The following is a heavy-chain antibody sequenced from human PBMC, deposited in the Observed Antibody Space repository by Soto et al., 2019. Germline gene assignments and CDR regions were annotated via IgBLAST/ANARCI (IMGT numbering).Heavy chain of an antibody. CDR1: GYTFTGYY. CDR2: INPNSGGT. V-gene: IGHV1-2*04. CDR3: ARAGGVYYDSSGYQRLQAFDI. D-gene: IGHD3-22*01. Sequence: GASVKVSCKASGYTFTGYYMHWVRQAPGQGLEWMGWINPNSGGTNYAQKCQGWVTMTRDTSISTAYMELSRLRSDDTAGYYCARAGGVYYDSSGYQRLQAFDIWGQGTMVTVSS. J-gene: IGHJ3*02.